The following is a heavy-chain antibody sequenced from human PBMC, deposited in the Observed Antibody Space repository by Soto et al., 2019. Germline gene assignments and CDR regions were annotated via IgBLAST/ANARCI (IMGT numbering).Heavy chain of an antibody. D-gene: IGHD3-10*01. J-gene: IGHJ4*02. CDR2: IKQDGSEK. Sequence: EVQLVESGGGLVQPGGSLRLSCAASGFTFSSYWMSWVRQAPGQGLEWVANIKQDGSEKYNVDFVKGRFTISRDNAKNSLYLQMNSLRVEDTAVYYCARAYGSGSLSGYWGQGTLVTVSS. CDR3: ARAYGSGSLSGY. V-gene: IGHV3-7*01. CDR1: GFTFSSYW.